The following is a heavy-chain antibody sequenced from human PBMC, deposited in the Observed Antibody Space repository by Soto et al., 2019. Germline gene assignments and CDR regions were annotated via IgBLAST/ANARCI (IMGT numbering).Heavy chain of an antibody. CDR3: ARCPYDILTRFYYFDY. D-gene: IGHD3-9*01. J-gene: IGHJ4*02. V-gene: IGHV1-69*06. CDR1: GGTFSSYA. Sequence: QVQLVQSGAEVKKPGSSVKVSCKASGGTFSSYAISWVRQAPGQGLEWMGGIIPIFGTANYAQKFQGRVTITADKSTSTAYMELSRLRSEDTAVYYCARCPYDILTRFYYFDYWGQGTLVTVSS. CDR2: IIPIFGTA.